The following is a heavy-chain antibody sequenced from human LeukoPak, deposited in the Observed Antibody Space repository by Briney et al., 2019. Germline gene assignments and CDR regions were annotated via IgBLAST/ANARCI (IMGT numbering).Heavy chain of an antibody. Sequence: ASVKVSCKASGYTFTGYYMHWVRQAPGQGLEWMGIINPSGGSTSYAQKLQGRVTMTTDTSTSTAYMELRSLRSDDTAVYYCARTTVTPPNYYYYMDVWGKGTTVTVSS. CDR2: INPSGGST. D-gene: IGHD4-17*01. V-gene: IGHV1-46*01. CDR3: ARTTVTPPNYYYYMDV. CDR1: GYTFTGYY. J-gene: IGHJ6*03.